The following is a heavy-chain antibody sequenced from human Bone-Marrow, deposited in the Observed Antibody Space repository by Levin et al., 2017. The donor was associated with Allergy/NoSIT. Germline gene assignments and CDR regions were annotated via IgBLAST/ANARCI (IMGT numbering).Heavy chain of an antibody. CDR2: IRSETYGGTP. Sequence: SCTVSGFTFGDYAMGWVRQAPGKGLEWVGIIRSETYGGTPEYAASMRGRFSISRDDSKSIVYLHMNSLKTGDTAVYYCARGRGPAAIWYDNWGQGTLVTVSS. CDR3: ARGRGPAAIWYDN. V-gene: IGHV3-49*04. D-gene: IGHD2-2*01. J-gene: IGHJ4*02. CDR1: GFTFGDYA.